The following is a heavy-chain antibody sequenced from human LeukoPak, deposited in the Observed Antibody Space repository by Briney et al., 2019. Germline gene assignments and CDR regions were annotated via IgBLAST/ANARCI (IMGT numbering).Heavy chain of an antibody. V-gene: IGHV3-74*01. CDR1: GFTFSSYW. CDR2: IKSDGSST. J-gene: IGHJ4*02. CDR3: ARDGYSFGHDFDY. D-gene: IGHD5-18*01. Sequence: GGSLRLSCAASGFTFSSYWMHWVRHTPGKGLVWVSRIKSDGSSTSYADSVEGRFTISRDNAKNTLYLQMNSLRAEDTAVYYCARDGYSFGHDFDYWGQGTLVTVSS.